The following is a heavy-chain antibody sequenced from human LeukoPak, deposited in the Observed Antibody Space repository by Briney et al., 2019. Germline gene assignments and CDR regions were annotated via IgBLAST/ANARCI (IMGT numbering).Heavy chain of an antibody. D-gene: IGHD2-15*01. V-gene: IGHV5-51*01. J-gene: IGHJ4*02. CDR3: VRAWSCSGGSCYAED. CDR2: IYPGGSDT. CDR1: EYTFTTYW. Sequence: GESLKISCKGSEYTFTTYWIGWVRQMPGKGLEWMGIIYPGGSDTRYSPSFRGQVTISADKYSSIAYLQWSSLKASDSAMYYCVRAWSCSGGSCYAEDWGQGTLVTVSS.